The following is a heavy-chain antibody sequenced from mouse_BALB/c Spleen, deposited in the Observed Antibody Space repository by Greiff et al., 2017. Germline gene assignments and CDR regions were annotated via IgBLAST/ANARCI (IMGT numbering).Heavy chain of an antibody. D-gene: IGHD6-1*01. CDR2: IYPGDGDT. Sequence: QVQLQQSGPELVKPGASVKISCKASGYAFSSSWMNWVKQRPGQGLEWIGRIYPGDGDTNYNGKFKGKATLTADKSSSTAYMQLSSLTSVDSAVYFCAREGGSWAYYFDYWGQGTTLTVSA. J-gene: IGHJ2*01. CDR3: AREGGSWAYYFDY. V-gene: IGHV1-82*01. CDR1: GYAFSSSW.